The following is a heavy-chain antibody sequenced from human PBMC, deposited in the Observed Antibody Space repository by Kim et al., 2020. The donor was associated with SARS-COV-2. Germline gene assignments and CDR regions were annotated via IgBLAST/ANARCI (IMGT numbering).Heavy chain of an antibody. V-gene: IGHV3-48*02. J-gene: IGHJ6*02. CDR2: IGSTGDKK. D-gene: IGHD3-3*01. CDR1: GFTFGSYG. CDR3: ARDNLYYDSWTGSVPYSYYYHGMDV. Sequence: GGSLRLSCAASGFTFGSYGMNWVRQAPGKGLEWISYIGSTGDKKYYAESLKGRVTISRDNAKKSLSLQVHGLRDEDTAVYYCARDNLYYDSWTGSVPYSYYYHGMDVWGQGTTVTVSS.